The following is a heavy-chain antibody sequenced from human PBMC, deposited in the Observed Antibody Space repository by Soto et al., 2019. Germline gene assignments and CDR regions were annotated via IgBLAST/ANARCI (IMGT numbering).Heavy chain of an antibody. CDR3: AREANYPNWFDP. D-gene: IGHD1-7*01. CDR1: GFTFSSYS. Sequence: PGGSLRLSCAASGFTFSSYSMNWVRQAPGKGLEWVSSISSSSSYIYYADSVKGRFTLSRDNAKNSLYLQMNSLRAEDTAVYYCAREANYPNWFDPWGQGTLVTVSS. J-gene: IGHJ5*02. CDR2: ISSSSSYI. V-gene: IGHV3-21*01.